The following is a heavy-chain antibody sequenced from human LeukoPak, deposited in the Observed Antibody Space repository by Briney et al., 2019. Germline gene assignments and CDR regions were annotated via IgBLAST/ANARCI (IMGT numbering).Heavy chain of an antibody. V-gene: IGHV3-66*01. J-gene: IGHJ4*02. CDR1: GFTVSSNY. Sequence: GGSLRLSCAASGFTVSSNYMSWVRQAPGKGLEWVSVIYSGGSTYYADSVKGRFTISRDNSKNTLYLQMNSLRAEDTAVYYCARDLRDRTFDYWGQGTLVTVSS. CDR3: ARDLRDRTFDY. CDR2: IYSGGST. D-gene: IGHD1-1*01.